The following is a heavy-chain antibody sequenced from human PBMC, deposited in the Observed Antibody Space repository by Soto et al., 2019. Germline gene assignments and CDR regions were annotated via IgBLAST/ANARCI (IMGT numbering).Heavy chain of an antibody. V-gene: IGHV4-31*03. CDR3: ARARAYYYDSSGFLCPYYYHDDICV. D-gene: IGHD3-22*01. CDR1: GGSISSGGYY. Sequence: PSETLSLTCTVSGGSISSGGYYWSLIRQHPGKGLEWIGYIYYSGSTYYNPSLKSRVTISVDTSKNQFSLKLSSVTAADTAVYYCARARAYYYDSSGFLCPYYYHDDICVRGQRATVPVS. CDR2: IYYSGST. J-gene: IGHJ6*02.